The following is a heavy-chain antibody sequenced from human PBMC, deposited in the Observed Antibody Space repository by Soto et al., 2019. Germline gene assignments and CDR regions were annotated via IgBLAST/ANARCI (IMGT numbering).Heavy chain of an antibody. V-gene: IGHV3-53*01. CDR1: GLTVSGNKY. J-gene: IGHJ3*01. Sequence: DVQLVESGGGLIKPGESLRLSCAAFGLTVSGNKYVSGVRHAPGKGLEWISALYDVDGTYYADSVKGRFTTSSDSSKSTVYSQVNGLRPDDQAVYYCASWHAREYAYDVWGRGTTVTVSS. CDR3: ASWHAREYAYDV. CDR2: LYDVDGT.